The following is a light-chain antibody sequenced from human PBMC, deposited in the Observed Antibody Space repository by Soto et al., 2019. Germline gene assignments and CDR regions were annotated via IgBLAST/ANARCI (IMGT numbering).Light chain of an antibody. CDR3: QQRSNWPLT. Sequence: EIVLTQSPATLSLSPGERATLSCRASQGISSALAWDQQKPGQAPRLLIYDASNRATGIPARFSGSGSGTDFTLTISSLEPEDFAVYYFQQRSNWPLTFGGGTKVEIK. V-gene: IGKV3-11*01. J-gene: IGKJ4*01. CDR1: QGISSA. CDR2: DAS.